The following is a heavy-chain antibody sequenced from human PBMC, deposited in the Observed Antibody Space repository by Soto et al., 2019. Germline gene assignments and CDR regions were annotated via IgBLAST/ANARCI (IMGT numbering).Heavy chain of an antibody. CDR2: INHGGRT. Sequence: QVQLQQWGAGLLKPSETLSLTCAVSGEPFTDHFCTWIRQAPGKGLEWIGEINHGGRTYFNPSLKSRVTLSVDTSKNQFSLVLVSLTAADTGVYYCARGRVTNYYYYGADVWGQGTTVPVSS. J-gene: IGHJ6*02. CDR1: GEPFTDHF. CDR3: ARGRVTNYYYYGADV. D-gene: IGHD2-8*01. V-gene: IGHV4-34*02.